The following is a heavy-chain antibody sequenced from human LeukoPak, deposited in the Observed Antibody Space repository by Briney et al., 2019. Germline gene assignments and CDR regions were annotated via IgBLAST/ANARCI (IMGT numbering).Heavy chain of an antibody. V-gene: IGHV4-59*01. CDR3: ARVRNYYASGIYYYYYMDV. J-gene: IGHJ6*03. D-gene: IGHD3-10*01. CDR2: IYYSGST. CDR1: DDSITMYY. Sequence: SETLSLTCTVSDDSITMYYWSWIRQPPGKGLEWIGYIYYSGSTNYNSSLKSRVTISVDTSKNQFSLKLSSVTAADTAVYYCARVRNYYASGIYYYYYMDVWGKGTTVTISS.